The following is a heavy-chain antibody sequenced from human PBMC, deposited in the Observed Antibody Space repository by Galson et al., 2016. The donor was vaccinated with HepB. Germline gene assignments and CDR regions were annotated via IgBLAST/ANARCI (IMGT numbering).Heavy chain of an antibody. Sequence: QSGAEVKKPGESVTISCQGPGYNFPSQWIGWVRQMPGKGLEWMGLIYPGDSDTRYSPSFQGQVTISADRSISTTYLQWSSLEASDSAIYYCASGKWRDFDYWGQGTLLTVAS. CDR1: GYNFPSQW. CDR2: IYPGDSDT. J-gene: IGHJ4*02. D-gene: IGHD1-26*01. CDR3: ASGKWRDFDY. V-gene: IGHV5-51*01.